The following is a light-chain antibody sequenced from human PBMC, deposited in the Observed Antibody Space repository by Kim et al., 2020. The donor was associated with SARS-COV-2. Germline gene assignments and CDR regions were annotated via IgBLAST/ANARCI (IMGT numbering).Light chain of an antibody. CDR3: SSFTFTNPYV. CDR1: ANDIGEFDF. Sequence: GQSITIPCTGTANDIGEFDFVSWYQQFPGQVPKLIIFDVTSRPSGVSDRFSGSKSGTTASLTISGLRPEDEADYYCSSFTFTNPYVFGTGTKVTVL. J-gene: IGLJ1*01. V-gene: IGLV2-14*03. CDR2: DVT.